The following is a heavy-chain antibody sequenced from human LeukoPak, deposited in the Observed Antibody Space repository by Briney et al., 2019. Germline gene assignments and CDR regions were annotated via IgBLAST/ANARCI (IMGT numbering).Heavy chain of an antibody. CDR1: GFTFSDYY. CDR2: ISSSGSTI. J-gene: IGHJ4*02. D-gene: IGHD3-10*01. V-gene: IGHV3-11*01. CDR3: ARDGPIWFGELPIDY. Sequence: GVSLRLSCAASGFTFSDYYMSWIRQAPGKGLEWVSYISSSGSTIYYADSVKGRFTISRDNAKNSLYLQMNSLRAEDTAVYYCARDGPIWFGELPIDYWGQGTLVTVSS.